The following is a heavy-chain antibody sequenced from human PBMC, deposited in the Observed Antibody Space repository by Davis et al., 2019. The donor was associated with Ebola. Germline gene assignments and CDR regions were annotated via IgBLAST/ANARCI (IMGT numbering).Heavy chain of an antibody. CDR1: GGSFSGYF. J-gene: IGHJ4*02. Sequence: LRLSCAVYGGSFSGYFWGWIRQPPGKGLEWIGYIYHRGTTYYNPSLKSRVTISVDTSKNQFSLKLNSVTAADTAVYYCARDVGYDSSGYYRQGFNYWGQGTLVTVSS. V-gene: IGHV4-34*09. CDR3: ARDVGYDSSGYYRQGFNY. CDR2: IYHRGTT. D-gene: IGHD3-22*01.